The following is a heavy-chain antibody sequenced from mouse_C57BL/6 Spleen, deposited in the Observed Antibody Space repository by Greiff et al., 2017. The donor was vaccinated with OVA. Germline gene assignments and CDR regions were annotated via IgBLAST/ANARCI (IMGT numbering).Heavy chain of an antibody. V-gene: IGHV2-2*01. Sequence: VQLQQSGPGLVQPSQSLSITCTVSGFSLTSYGVHWVRQSPGKGLEWLGVIWSGGSTDYNAAFISRLSISKDNSKSQVFFKMNSLQADDTAIYYCARNWHYGSSSYAMDYWGQGTSVTVSS. J-gene: IGHJ4*01. CDR1: GFSLTSYG. CDR3: ARNWHYGSSSYAMDY. D-gene: IGHD1-1*01. CDR2: IWSGGST.